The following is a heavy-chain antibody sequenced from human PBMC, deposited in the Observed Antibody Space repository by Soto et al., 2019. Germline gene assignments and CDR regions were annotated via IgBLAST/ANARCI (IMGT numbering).Heavy chain of an antibody. V-gene: IGHV3-23*01. J-gene: IGHJ4*02. Sequence: PGGSVRLSCAASGFTFSSYAMSWVRQAPGKGLEWVSGIDGSGRNTYYADSVKGRFTISRDNSKNTLSVQMNGLRVEDTALYYCAKDGGSVCSGGTCYFQAPDYWGQGTLVTVSS. CDR3: AKDGGSVCSGGTCYFQAPDY. CDR1: GFTFSSYA. CDR2: IDGSGRNT. D-gene: IGHD2-15*01.